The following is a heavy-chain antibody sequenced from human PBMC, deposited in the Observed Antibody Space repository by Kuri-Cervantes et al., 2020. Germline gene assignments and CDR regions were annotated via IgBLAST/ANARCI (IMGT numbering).Heavy chain of an antibody. Sequence: ASVKVSCKASGYTFTSYYMHWVRQAPGQGLEWMGIINPSGGSTSYAQKFQGRVTMTRDTSTSTVYMELSSLRSEDTAVYYCARDRTSSIAARPRLGYGMDVWGQGTTVTVSS. CDR1: GYTFTSYY. V-gene: IGHV1-46*01. CDR2: INPSGGST. CDR3: ARDRTSSIAARPRLGYGMDV. J-gene: IGHJ6*02. D-gene: IGHD6-6*01.